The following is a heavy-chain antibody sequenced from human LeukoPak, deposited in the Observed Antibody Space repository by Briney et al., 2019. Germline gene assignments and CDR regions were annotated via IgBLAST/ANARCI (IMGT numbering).Heavy chain of an antibody. J-gene: IGHJ4*02. CDR1: GGSFSGYY. CDR3: ARLSTRIVGATY. CDR2: INHSGST. D-gene: IGHD1-26*01. V-gene: IGHV4-34*01. Sequence: SETLSLTCAVYGGSFSGYYWSWIRQPPGKGLEWIGEINHSGSTNYNPSLKSRVTISVDTSKNQFSLKLSSVTAADTAVYYCARLSTRIVGATYWGQGTLVTISS.